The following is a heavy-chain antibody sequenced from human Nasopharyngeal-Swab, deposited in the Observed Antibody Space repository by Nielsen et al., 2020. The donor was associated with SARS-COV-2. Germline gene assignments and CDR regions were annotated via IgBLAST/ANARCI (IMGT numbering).Heavy chain of an antibody. V-gene: IGHV3-30*04. D-gene: IGHD6-13*01. Sequence: GSLKISRAASGFTFSSYAMHWVRQAPGKGLEGVAVISYDGSNKYYADSVKGRFTISRDNSKNTLYLQMNSLRAEDTAVYYCARTGGLAAAGLDYWGQGTLVTVSS. J-gene: IGHJ4*02. CDR1: GFTFSSYA. CDR2: ISYDGSNK. CDR3: ARTGGLAAAGLDY.